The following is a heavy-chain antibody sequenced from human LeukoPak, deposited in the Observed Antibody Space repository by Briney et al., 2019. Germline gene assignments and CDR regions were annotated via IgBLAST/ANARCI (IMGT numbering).Heavy chain of an antibody. CDR2: ISYSVTT. D-gene: IGHD1-26*01. Sequence: SETLSLTCTVSGGSISSSSYYWAWIRQSPGKGLQWIARISYSVTTYYNPSLKSRVTISIDTSKNQFSPKLSSVTAADTAVYYWARELRGATIYYEYWGQGTLVTVSS. J-gene: IGHJ4*02. CDR3: ARELRGATIYYEY. CDR1: GGSISSSSYY. V-gene: IGHV4-39*02.